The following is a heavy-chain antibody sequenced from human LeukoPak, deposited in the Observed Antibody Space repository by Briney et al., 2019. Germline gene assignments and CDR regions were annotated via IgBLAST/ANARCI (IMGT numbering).Heavy chain of an antibody. D-gene: IGHD5-12*01. Sequence: GGSLRLSCAASGYTFSSYWMNWVRQAPGKGLVWVSRINTDGSPTAYADSVKGRFTISRDNAKNSLYLQMNSLKTEDTALYYCAKDGVAVVATNQGRFDYWGQGTLVTVSP. V-gene: IGHV3-74*01. CDR1: GYTFSSYW. J-gene: IGHJ4*02. CDR3: AKDGVAVVATNQGRFDY. CDR2: INTDGSPT.